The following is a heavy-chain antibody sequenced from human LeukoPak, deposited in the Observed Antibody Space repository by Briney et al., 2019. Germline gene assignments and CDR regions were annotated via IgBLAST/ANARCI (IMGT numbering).Heavy chain of an antibody. Sequence: SSETLSLTCTDSGGSISSYYWSWIRQPPGKGLEWIGYIYYSGSTNYNPSLKSRVTISVDTSKNQFSLKLSSVTAADTAVYYCARVDDSSGHDAFDIWGQGTMVTVSS. V-gene: IGHV4-59*01. CDR3: ARVDDSSGHDAFDI. J-gene: IGHJ3*02. D-gene: IGHD3-22*01. CDR1: GGSISSYY. CDR2: IYYSGST.